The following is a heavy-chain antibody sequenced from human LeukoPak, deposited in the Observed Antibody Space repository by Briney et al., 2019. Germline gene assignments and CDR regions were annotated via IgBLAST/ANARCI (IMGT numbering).Heavy chain of an antibody. CDR1: GYTFTGYY. CDR3: ARDRERYRNYYYSMDV. J-gene: IGHJ6*03. CDR2: INPNSGGT. D-gene: IGHD2-15*01. Sequence: ASVKVSCKASGYTFTGYYMHWVRQAPGQGLEWMGWINPNSGGTNYAQKFEGRVTMTRDTSISTAYMELSGLISDDTAVYFCARDRERYRNYYYSMDVWGIGTTVTVSS. V-gene: IGHV1-2*02.